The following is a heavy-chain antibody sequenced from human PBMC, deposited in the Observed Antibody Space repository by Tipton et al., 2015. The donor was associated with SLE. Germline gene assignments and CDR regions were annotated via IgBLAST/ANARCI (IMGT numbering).Heavy chain of an antibody. CDR1: GGSISSSSYY. CDR2: IFYSGST. V-gene: IGHV4-39*07. CDR3: ARVADDYGDPYYFDY. J-gene: IGHJ4*02. Sequence: TLSLTCTVSGGSISSSSYYWGWIRQPPGKGLEWIASIFYSGSTYYHPSLKSRVTISVDTSKNQFSLKLSSVTAADTAVYYCARVADDYGDPYYFDYWGQGTLVTVSS. D-gene: IGHD4-17*01.